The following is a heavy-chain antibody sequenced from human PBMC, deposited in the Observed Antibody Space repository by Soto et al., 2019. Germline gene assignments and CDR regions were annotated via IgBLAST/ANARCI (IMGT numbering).Heavy chain of an antibody. Sequence: SETLSLTWTVSGGSISSYYWSWIRQPAGKGLEWIGRIYTSGSTNYNPSLKSRVTMSVDTSKNQFSLKLSSVTAADTAVYYCAREPVSHCSSTSCYYYGMDVWGQGTTVTVSS. D-gene: IGHD2-2*01. CDR3: AREPVSHCSSTSCYYYGMDV. CDR1: GGSISSYY. J-gene: IGHJ6*02. CDR2: IYTSGST. V-gene: IGHV4-4*07.